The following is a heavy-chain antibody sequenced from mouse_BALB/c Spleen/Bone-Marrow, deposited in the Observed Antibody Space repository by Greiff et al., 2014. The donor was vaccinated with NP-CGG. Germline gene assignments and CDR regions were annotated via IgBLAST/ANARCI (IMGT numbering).Heavy chain of an antibody. D-gene: IGHD1-1*01. Sequence: LVKTGASVKISCKASDYSFTDYYMHWVKQTHGKSLEWIGYISCYNGATSYNQKFKGKATFTVDTSSSTAYMQFNSLTSEDSAVYYCARSEGIYYYGSSYALDYWGQGTSVTVSS. J-gene: IGHJ4*01. V-gene: IGHV1S34*01. CDR2: ISCYNGAT. CDR1: DYSFTDYY. CDR3: ARSEGIYYYGSSYALDY.